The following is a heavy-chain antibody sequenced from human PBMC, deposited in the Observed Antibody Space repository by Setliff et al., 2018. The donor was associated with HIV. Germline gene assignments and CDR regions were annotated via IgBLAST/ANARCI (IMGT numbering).Heavy chain of an antibody. V-gene: IGHV3-43*01. D-gene: IGHD6-13*01. CDR1: GFTFDEYA. CDR3: AKEHWGSNWSGLGV. CDR2: INKDGHHT. J-gene: IGHJ6*02. Sequence: GSLRLSCVASGFTFDEYALHWVRQAPGKGLEWVSLINKDGHHTLYADSVRGRFTISRDNRKDSLYLQMNSLSTEDTALYYGAKEHWGSNWSGLGVWGQGTTVTVSS.